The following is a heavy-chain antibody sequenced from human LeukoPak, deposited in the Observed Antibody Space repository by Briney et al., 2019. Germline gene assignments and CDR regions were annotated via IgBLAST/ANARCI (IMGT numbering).Heavy chain of an antibody. Sequence: GASVKVSCKASGYTFTSYYMHWVRQAPGQGLEWMGIINPRGGSTSYAQKFQGRVTMTRDTSTSTVYMELSSLRSEDTAVYYCARAVGANYYDSSGYFDYWGQGTLVTVSS. J-gene: IGHJ4*02. V-gene: IGHV1-46*01. CDR1: GYTFTSYY. CDR3: ARAVGANYYDSSGYFDY. CDR2: INPRGGST. D-gene: IGHD3-22*01.